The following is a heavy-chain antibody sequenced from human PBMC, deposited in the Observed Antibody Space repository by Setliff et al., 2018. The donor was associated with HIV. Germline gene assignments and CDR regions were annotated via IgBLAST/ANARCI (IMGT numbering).Heavy chain of an antibody. CDR2: IFYSGST. J-gene: IGHJ4*02. D-gene: IGHD2-15*01. Sequence: SETLSLTCTVSGGSISSYDWSWIRQPPGKGLEWIGYIFYSGSTNYNPSLESRVSISLDTSKNQFSLKLTSVTAADTAVYYCAREAAHCSGDTCQFTFDSWGQGTLVTVSS. V-gene: IGHV4-59*12. CDR3: AREAAHCSGDTCQFTFDS. CDR1: GGSISSYD.